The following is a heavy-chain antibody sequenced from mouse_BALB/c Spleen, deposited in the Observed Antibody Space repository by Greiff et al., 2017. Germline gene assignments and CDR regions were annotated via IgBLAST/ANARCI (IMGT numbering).Heavy chain of an antibody. CDR2: ISSGSSTI. J-gene: IGHJ2*01. Sequence: EVMLVESGGGLVQPGGSRKLSCAASGFTFSSFGMHWVRQAPEKGLEWVAYISSGSSTIYYADTVKGRFTISRDNPKNTLFLQMTSLRSEDTAMYYCARSDYAFDYWGQGTTLTVSS. D-gene: IGHD2-4*01. V-gene: IGHV5-17*02. CDR1: GFTFSSFG. CDR3: ARSDYAFDY.